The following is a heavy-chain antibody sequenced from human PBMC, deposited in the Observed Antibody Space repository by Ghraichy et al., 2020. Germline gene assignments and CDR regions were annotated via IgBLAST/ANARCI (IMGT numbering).Heavy chain of an antibody. J-gene: IGHJ3*02. V-gene: IGHV4-4*07. CDR1: GGSISSYY. D-gene: IGHD1-26*01. CDR3: ARDGGIVGASKPSAFDI. Sequence: SETLSLTCTVSGGSISSYYWSWIRQPAGKGLEWIGRMYISGSTDYNPSLKSRVTMSVDTSKNQFSLRLTSVTAADTAIYYCARDGGIVGASKPSAFDIWGQGTMVTVSP. CDR2: MYISGST.